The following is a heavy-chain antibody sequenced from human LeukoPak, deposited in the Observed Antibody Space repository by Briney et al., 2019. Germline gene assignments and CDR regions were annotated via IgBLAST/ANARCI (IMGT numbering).Heavy chain of an antibody. CDR2: ISYDGSNK. D-gene: IGHD3-10*01. CDR1: GFTFSVYG. Sequence: GRSLRLSCAASGFTFSVYGMHWVRQAPGKGLEWVAVISYDGSNKYYADSVKGRFTISRDNSKNTLYLQMNSLRAEDTAVYYCARDGITMVRGVMVDWGQGTLVTVSS. V-gene: IGHV3-30*03. J-gene: IGHJ4*02. CDR3: ARDGITMVRGVMVD.